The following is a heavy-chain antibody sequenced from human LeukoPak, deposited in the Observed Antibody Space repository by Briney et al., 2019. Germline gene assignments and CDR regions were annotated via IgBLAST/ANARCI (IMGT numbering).Heavy chain of an antibody. V-gene: IGHV3-30*01. CDR1: GFTFSSYA. Sequence: GRSLRLSCAASGFTFSSYAMHWVRQAPGKGLEWVAVISYDGSNKYYADSVKGRFTISRDNSKNTLYLQMNSLRAEDTAVYYCARDFLRWYSSSSDWFDPWGQGTLVTVSS. CDR2: ISYDGSNK. J-gene: IGHJ5*02. CDR3: ARDFLRWYSSSSDWFDP. D-gene: IGHD6-6*01.